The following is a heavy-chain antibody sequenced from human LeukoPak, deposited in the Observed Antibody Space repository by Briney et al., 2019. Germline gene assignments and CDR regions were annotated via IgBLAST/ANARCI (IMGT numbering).Heavy chain of an antibody. D-gene: IGHD1-26*01. V-gene: IGHV1-18*01. CDR2: ISGYNGNT. J-gene: IGHJ5*02. CDR3: ARGGVGATTYVWFDP. CDR1: GYTFTSYG. Sequence: ASVKVSCKASGYTFTSYGISWVRQAPGQGLEWLGWISGYNGNTNYAQKLQGRVTMTTDTSTSTAYMELSSLRADDTAVYYCARGGVGATTYVWFDPWGQGTLVTVSS.